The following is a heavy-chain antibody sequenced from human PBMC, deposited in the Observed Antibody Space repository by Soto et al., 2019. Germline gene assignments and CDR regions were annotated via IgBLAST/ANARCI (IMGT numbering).Heavy chain of an antibody. CDR1: SVSNAW. D-gene: IGHD6-19*01. CDR2: IKSKTDGGTT. J-gene: IGHJ4*02. Sequence: SVSNAWMNWVRQAPGKGLEWVGRIKSKTDGGTTDYAAPVKGRFTISRDDSKNTLYLQMNSLKAEDTAVYYCTTVAGSSNDYWGQGTLVTVSS. V-gene: IGHV3-15*07. CDR3: TTVAGSSNDY.